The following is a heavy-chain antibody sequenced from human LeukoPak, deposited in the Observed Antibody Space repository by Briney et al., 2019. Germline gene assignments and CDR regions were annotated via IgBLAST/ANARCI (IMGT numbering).Heavy chain of an antibody. CDR3: ARDRYSSSPYYFDY. J-gene: IGHJ4*02. D-gene: IGHD6-6*01. V-gene: IGHV3-21*01. Sequence: PGGSLRLSCAASGFTFSSYTMNWVRQAPGKGLEWVSSISDSSSYIYYADSVKGRFTISRDNAKDSLYLQMNSLRAEDTAVYYCARDRYSSSPYYFDYWGQGTLVTVSS. CDR2: ISDSSSYI. CDR1: GFTFSSYT.